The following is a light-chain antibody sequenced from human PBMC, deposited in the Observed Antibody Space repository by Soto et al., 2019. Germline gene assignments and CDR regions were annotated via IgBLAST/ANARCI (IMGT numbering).Light chain of an antibody. V-gene: IGKV3-15*01. CDR3: QQYNNWRPYT. CDR2: GAS. Sequence: EIVMTQSPATLSVSPGERATLSCRASQSISSNLAWYQRRPGQAPRLLLYGASARATGIPARFSGSGSGTEFTLTISSLQSEDFAVYYCQQYNNWRPYTFGQGTKVEIK. CDR1: QSISSN. J-gene: IGKJ2*01.